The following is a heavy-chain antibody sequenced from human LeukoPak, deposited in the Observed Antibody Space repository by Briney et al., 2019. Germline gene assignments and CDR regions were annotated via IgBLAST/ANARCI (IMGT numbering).Heavy chain of an antibody. V-gene: IGHV3-53*01. CDR1: GFTVSSNY. CDR3: ARGAGYNYPYYFDY. Sequence: GGSLRLSCAASGFTVSSNYMNWVRQAPGKGLEWVSVIYGGGNIYYADSVKGRFTISRDNSKDTLYLQMNSLRAEDTAVYYCARGAGYNYPYYFDYWGQGTLVTVSS. CDR2: IYGGGNI. J-gene: IGHJ4*02. D-gene: IGHD5-24*01.